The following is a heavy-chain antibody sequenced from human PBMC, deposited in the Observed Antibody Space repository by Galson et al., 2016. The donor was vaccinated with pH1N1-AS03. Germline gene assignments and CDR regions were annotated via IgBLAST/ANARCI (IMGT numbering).Heavy chain of an antibody. D-gene: IGHD3-10*01. V-gene: IGHV1-18*01. J-gene: IGHJ4*02. CDR1: GYTFTNYG. CDR3: ARSGSGSFYEGDF. CDR2: IGTYT. Sequence: SVKVSCKASGYTFTNYGISWVRQAPGQRLEYMGWIGTYTIYAQKLQGRVTMTTDTSASTAYMELRSLRSDDTAVYYCARSGSGSFYEGDFWGQGTLVPVSS.